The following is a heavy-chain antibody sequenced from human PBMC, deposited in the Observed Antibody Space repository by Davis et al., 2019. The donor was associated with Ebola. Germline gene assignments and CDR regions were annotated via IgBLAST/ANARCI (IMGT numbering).Heavy chain of an antibody. Sequence: GGSLRLSCAASGFTFSNYAMNWVRQAPGKGLEWVSGISGRGGDTNYADSVKGRFTISRDNSENTLYLQMNSLRAEDTAVYYCAKDTRLWFGELLYRDAEYFQHWGQGTLVTVSS. CDR1: GFTFSNYA. J-gene: IGHJ1*01. V-gene: IGHV3-23*01. D-gene: IGHD3-10*01. CDR3: AKDTRLWFGELLYRDAEYFQH. CDR2: ISGRGGDT.